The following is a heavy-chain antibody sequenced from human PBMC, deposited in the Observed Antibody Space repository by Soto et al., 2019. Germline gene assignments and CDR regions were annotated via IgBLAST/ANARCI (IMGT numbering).Heavy chain of an antibody. J-gene: IGHJ6*02. V-gene: IGHV1-69*01. CDR1: GGTFSSYA. D-gene: IGHD2-2*01. CDR3: AIAVVVVPAALYYYYGMDV. CDR2: IIPIFGTA. Sequence: QVQLVQSGAEVKKPGSSVKVSCKASGGTFSSYAISWVRQAPGQGLEWMGGIIPIFGTANYAQKIQGRVTISADESTSTAYMELSSLRSEDTAVYYCAIAVVVVPAALYYYYGMDVWGHGTTVTVSS.